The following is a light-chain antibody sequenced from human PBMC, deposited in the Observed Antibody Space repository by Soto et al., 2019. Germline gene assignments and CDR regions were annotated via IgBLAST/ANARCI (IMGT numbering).Light chain of an antibody. Sequence: QSVLTQPRSVSGSPGQSVTISCTGSSSDVGNYKYVSWYQQQPDKAPKLILYDVIQRPSGVPDRFSGSKSGNTSSLTISGLQSEDAAEYYVYSYACRQSLFGGVTKHTVL. V-gene: IGLV2-11*01. J-gene: IGLJ3*02. CDR3: YSYACRQSL. CDR1: SSDVGNYKY. CDR2: DVI.